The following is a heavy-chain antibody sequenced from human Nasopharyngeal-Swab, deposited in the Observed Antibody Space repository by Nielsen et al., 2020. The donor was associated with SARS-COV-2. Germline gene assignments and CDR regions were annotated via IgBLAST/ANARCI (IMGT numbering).Heavy chain of an antibody. D-gene: IGHD2-21*01. CDR2: INPDTGAT. J-gene: IGHJ6*02. V-gene: IGHV1-2*02. Sequence: ASVKVSCKASGYSFTGYYLHWVRQAPGQGLERMGWINPDTGATNYAEKFQGRVTMTSDMALSTAYMEMSRLRSDDTAVYYCARVWRDYYGLDVWGQGTTVTVSS. CDR1: GYSFTGYY. CDR3: ARVWRDYYGLDV.